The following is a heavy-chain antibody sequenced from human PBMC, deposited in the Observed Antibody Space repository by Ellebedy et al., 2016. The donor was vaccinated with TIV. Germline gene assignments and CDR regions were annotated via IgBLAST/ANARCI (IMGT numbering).Heavy chain of an antibody. Sequence: ASVKVSCKASGGTFSNHAISWVRQAPGQGLEWMGRISAYNGNTNYAQKLQGRVTMTTDTSTSTAYMELRSLRSDDTAVYYCARDSRVTFGGLIVYFDFWGQGTLVTVSS. CDR3: ARDSRVTFGGLIVYFDF. CDR2: ISAYNGNT. V-gene: IGHV1-18*01. D-gene: IGHD3-16*02. CDR1: GGTFSNHA. J-gene: IGHJ4*02.